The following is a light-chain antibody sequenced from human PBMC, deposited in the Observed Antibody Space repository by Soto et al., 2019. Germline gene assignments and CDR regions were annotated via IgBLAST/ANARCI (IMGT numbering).Light chain of an antibody. V-gene: IGKV1-39*01. CDR3: QQSFNTLPYS. CDR1: QSIRSY. CDR2: AAF. Sequence: DIQMTQSPTSLSASVGDRVAITCRASQSIRSYVSWYQQIPGKAPKLLIYAAFNLQGGVPSRFSGSGSGTHFTLTISSLQPEDFATYYCQQSFNTLPYSFGQGTKLEIK. J-gene: IGKJ2*01.